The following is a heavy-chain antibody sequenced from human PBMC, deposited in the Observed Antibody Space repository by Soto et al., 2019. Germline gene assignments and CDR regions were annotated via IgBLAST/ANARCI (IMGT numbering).Heavy chain of an antibody. D-gene: IGHD4-4*01. Sequence: ASVKVSCKTSGYTFTSYYIHWVRQAPGQGLEWMGVINLSGDSTSHAQKFQGRVTMTGDTSTRTVYMEMSSLRGEDTAVYYCVGGGSNYASWGQGTLVTVSS. V-gene: IGHV1-46*01. CDR2: INLSGDST. CDR3: VGGGSNYAS. CDR1: GYTFTSYY. J-gene: IGHJ5*02.